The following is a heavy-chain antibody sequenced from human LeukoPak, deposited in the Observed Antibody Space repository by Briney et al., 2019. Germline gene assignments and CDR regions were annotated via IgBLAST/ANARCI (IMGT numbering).Heavy chain of an antibody. Sequence: PGGSLRLSCAASGFTFSSYGMHWVRQAPGKGLEWVSAISGSGGSTYYADSVKGRFTISRDNSKNTVYLQMNNLRTEDTAVYYCLTEDTPTVFDYWGQGTLVTVSS. J-gene: IGHJ4*02. V-gene: IGHV3-23*01. CDR1: GFTFSSYG. D-gene: IGHD5-18*01. CDR3: LTEDTPTVFDY. CDR2: ISGSGGST.